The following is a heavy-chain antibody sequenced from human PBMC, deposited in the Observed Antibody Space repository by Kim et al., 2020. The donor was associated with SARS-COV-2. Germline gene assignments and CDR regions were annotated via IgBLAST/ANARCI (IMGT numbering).Heavy chain of an antibody. D-gene: IGHD2-2*01. Sequence: PDSVKGRFCISMENSGETVYLQMNGLRAEDTAVYYCAKGGAPAAKYGMDVWGQGTTVTVSS. J-gene: IGHJ6*02. V-gene: IGHV3-23*01. CDR3: AKGGAPAAKYGMDV.